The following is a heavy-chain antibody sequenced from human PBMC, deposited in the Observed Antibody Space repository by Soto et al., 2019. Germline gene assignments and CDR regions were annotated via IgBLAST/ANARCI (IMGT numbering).Heavy chain of an antibody. V-gene: IGHV4-34*01. J-gene: IGHJ4*02. CDR3: ARGLQLLSRLFDY. CDR1: GGSFSGYY. Sequence: SETLSLTCAVYGGSFSGYYWSWIRQPPGKGLEWIGEINHSGSTNYNPSLKSRVTISVDTSKNQFSLKLSSVTAADTAVYYCARGLQLLSRLFDYWGQGTLVTVSS. D-gene: IGHD2-2*01. CDR2: INHSGST.